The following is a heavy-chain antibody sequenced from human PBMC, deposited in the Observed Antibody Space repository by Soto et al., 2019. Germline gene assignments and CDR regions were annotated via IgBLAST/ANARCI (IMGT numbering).Heavy chain of an antibody. J-gene: IGHJ6*02. CDR3: ARYXVYSSSSYYYYGMDV. CDR2: IIPIFGTA. V-gene: IGHV1-69*13. Sequence: VKVSCKASGGTFSSYAISWVRQAPGQGLEWMGGIIPIFGTANYAQKFQGRVTITADESTSTAYMELSSLRSEDTAVYYFARYXVYSSSSYYYYGMDVWGQGTTVTVSS. CDR1: GGTFSSYA. D-gene: IGHD6-6*01.